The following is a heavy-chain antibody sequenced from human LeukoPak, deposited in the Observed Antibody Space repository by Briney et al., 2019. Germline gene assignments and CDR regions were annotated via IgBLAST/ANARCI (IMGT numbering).Heavy chain of an antibody. D-gene: IGHD3-3*01. CDR2: IIPIFGTA. V-gene: IGHV1-69*13. Sequence: SVKVSCKASGGTFSSYAISWVRQAPGQGLELMGGIIPIFGTANYAQKFQGRVTITADESTSTAYMELSSLRSEDTAVYYCARAQILTALLGVPDLKLGAFDIWGQGTMVTVSS. CDR3: ARAQILTALLGVPDLKLGAFDI. CDR1: GGTFSSYA. J-gene: IGHJ3*02.